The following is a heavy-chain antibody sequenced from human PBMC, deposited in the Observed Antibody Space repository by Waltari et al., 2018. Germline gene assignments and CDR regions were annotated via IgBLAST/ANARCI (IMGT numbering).Heavy chain of an antibody. D-gene: IGHD2-21*02. CDR3: ARTVTGRGGRNWFDL. J-gene: IGHJ5*02. V-gene: IGHV1-8*02. CDR1: EHILNNYE. Sequence: QVQLVQSGAEVKKPGDSVKVYCEASEHILNNYEINWVRQAAGQGLDWLGWMGPSTGGTGYAPKFRGRVAMTRNRSTSTAYMELSSLTAEDTAIYFCARTVTGRGGRNWFDLWGQGTLVTVSS. CDR2: MGPSTGGT.